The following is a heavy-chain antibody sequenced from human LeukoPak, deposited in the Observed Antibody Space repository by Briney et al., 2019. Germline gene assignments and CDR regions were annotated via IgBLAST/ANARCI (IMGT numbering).Heavy chain of an antibody. CDR1: GFTFGSYA. J-gene: IGHJ3*02. D-gene: IGHD2-15*01. CDR3: AKSEPDIVVVVAAMGFAFDI. CDR2: ISGSGGST. Sequence: GGSLRLSCAASGFTFGSYAMSWVRQAPGKGLEWVSAISGSGGSTYYADSVKGRFTISRDNSKNTLYLQMNSLRAEDTAVYYCAKSEPDIVVVVAAMGFAFDIWGQGTMVTVSS. V-gene: IGHV3-23*01.